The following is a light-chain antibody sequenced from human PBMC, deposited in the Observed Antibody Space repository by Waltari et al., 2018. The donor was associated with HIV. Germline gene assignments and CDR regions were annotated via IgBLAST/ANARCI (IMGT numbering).Light chain of an antibody. CDR1: QSVSSSY. CDR2: GAS. V-gene: IGKV3-20*01. J-gene: IGKJ2*01. Sequence: EIVLTQSPGTLSLSPGERATLSCRASQSVSSSYLAWYQQKPGKTPRLLFYGASDRATDIPDRCLTRVSWTDFTLPVSRLGPEDFAVYYCQQYARSPYTFGQGTKLEIK. CDR3: QQYARSPYT.